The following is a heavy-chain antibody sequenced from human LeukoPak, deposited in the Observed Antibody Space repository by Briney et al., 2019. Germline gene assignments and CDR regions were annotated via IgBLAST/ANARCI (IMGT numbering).Heavy chain of an antibody. J-gene: IGHJ4*02. CDR2: ISWHGETT. V-gene: IGHV3-43D*03. D-gene: IGHD3-10*01. CDR1: GFPFDDYG. CDR3: AKDPFLGYYGSGSYYNEGSDY. Sequence: PGGSLRLSCEASGFPFDDYGMLWVRQAPGKGLEWVSFISWHGETTYYSDSVKGRFTISRDNSKNTLYLQMNSLRAEDTAVYYCAKDPFLGYYGSGSYYNEGSDYWGQGTLVTVSS.